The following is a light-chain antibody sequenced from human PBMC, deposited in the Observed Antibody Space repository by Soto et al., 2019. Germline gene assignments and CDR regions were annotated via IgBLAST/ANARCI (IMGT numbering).Light chain of an antibody. CDR1: QSISSW. CDR3: QQYNSYPVT. CDR2: KAS. Sequence: DIQMTQSPSTLSASVGDRVTITCRASQSISSWLAWYQQKPGKAPKLLIYKASSLESGVPSRFSGSGSGTEFTLTISSLQPDDLATYYCQQYNSYPVTFGGGTKMEIK. V-gene: IGKV1-5*03. J-gene: IGKJ4*01.